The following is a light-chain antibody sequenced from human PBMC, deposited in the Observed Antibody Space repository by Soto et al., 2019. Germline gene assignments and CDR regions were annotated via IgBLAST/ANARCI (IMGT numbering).Light chain of an antibody. CDR3: SSYTGTTVI. J-gene: IGLJ2*01. CDR1: LSDVGGQTF. CDR2: DVT. Sequence: QSVLTQPPSVSGAPGQRVTISCTGTLSDVGGQTFVSWYRQDPGKAPQLIIYDVTQRPSGVPKRFSGSWSGSTASLTVSGLRAEDESIYYCSSYTGTTVIFGGGTKVTVL. V-gene: IGLV2-8*01.